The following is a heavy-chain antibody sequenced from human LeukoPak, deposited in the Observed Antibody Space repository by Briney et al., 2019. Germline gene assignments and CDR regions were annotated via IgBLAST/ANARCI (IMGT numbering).Heavy chain of an antibody. V-gene: IGHV7-4-1*02. D-gene: IGHD3-22*01. CDR2: INTNTGNP. CDR1: GYTFSNYA. CDR3: ARGAKDSSGYHPTCAFDI. Sequence: ASVKVSCKASGYTFSNYAMNWVRQAPGQGLEWMGWINTNTGNPTYAQGFTGQFVFSLDTSVSTAYLQISTVKGEDTAVYYCARGAKDSSGYHPTCAFDIWGQGTMVTVSS. J-gene: IGHJ3*02.